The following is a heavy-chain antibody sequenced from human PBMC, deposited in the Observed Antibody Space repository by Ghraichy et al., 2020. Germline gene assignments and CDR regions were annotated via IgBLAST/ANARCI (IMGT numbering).Heavy chain of an antibody. D-gene: IGHD3-3*01. CDR3: ARQTYYDFWSGYYNPSGDYYGMDV. CDR2: IYPGDSDT. J-gene: IGHJ6*04. CDR1: GYSFTSYW. Sequence: GESLNISCKGSGYSFTSYWIGWVRQMPGKGLEWMGIIYPGDSDTRYSPSFQGQVTISADKSISTAYLQWSSLKASDTAMYYCARQTYYDFWSGYYNPSGDYYGMDVWGKGTTVTVSS. V-gene: IGHV5-51*01.